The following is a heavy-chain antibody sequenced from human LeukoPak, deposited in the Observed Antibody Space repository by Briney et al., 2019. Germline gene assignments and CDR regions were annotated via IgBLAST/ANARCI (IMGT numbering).Heavy chain of an antibody. CDR3: AKGGPTGDLRSPGRDY. CDR2: ISGSASNT. CDR1: GFPFSSYA. J-gene: IGHJ4*02. V-gene: IGHV3-23*01. Sequence: GGSLRLSCAVSGFPFSSYAMSWVRQAPGKGLEWVSLISGSASNTYYADSVKGRFTISRDNSQNTLYPQMNSLRAEDTAVYYCAKGGPTGDLRSPGRDYWGQGTLVTVSS. D-gene: IGHD7-27*01.